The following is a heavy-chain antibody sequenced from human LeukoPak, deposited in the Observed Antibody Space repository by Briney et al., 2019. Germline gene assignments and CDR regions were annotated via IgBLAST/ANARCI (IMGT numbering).Heavy chain of an antibody. D-gene: IGHD3-10*01. Sequence: RESLKLSCAAAGFTFSGSSIRWVRQASGEWLEWVGRIGTKANNYATTHATSVRGRFTISRDDPKNTAYLQMNSLKTEDTAVYYCARLYGSGTFDYWGQGHLVTVSS. J-gene: IGHJ4*02. V-gene: IGHV3-73*01. CDR3: ARLYGSGTFDY. CDR1: GFTFSGSS. CDR2: IGTKANNYAT.